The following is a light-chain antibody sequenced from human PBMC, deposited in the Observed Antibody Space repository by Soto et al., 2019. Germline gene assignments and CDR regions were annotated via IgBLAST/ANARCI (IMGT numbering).Light chain of an antibody. V-gene: IGKV1-5*03. CDR3: QQYNSYRA. CDR2: KAS. CDR1: QSIDTW. J-gene: IGKJ1*01. Sequence: IQMTQSPSTLSASVGDRVTITCRASQSIDTWLAWHQQKPGQVPKLLISKASSLESGVPSRFSGRGSGTEFTLTISSLQPDDSATYYCQQYNSYRAFGQGTKVEI.